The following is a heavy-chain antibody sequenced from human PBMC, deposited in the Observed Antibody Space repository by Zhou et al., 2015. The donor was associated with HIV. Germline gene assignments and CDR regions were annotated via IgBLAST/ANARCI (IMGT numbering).Heavy chain of an antibody. D-gene: IGHD5-18*01. CDR3: AKDITPRGYSYESFFDP. J-gene: IGHJ5*02. CDR2: ISWNSGSI. Sequence: EVQLVESGGGLVQPGRSLRLSCAASGFTFDDYAMHWVRQAPGKGLEWVSGISWNSGSIGYADSVKGRFTISRDNAKNSLYLQMNSLRAEDTALYYCAKDITPRGYSYESFFDPWGQGTLVTVSS. V-gene: IGHV3-9*01. CDR1: GFTFDDYA.